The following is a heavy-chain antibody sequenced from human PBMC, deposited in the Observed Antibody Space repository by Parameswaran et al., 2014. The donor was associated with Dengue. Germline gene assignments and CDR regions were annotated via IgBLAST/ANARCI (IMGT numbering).Heavy chain of an antibody. Sequence: WIRQPQEGLEWIGSIYYSGSTYYNPSLKSRVTISVDTSKNQFSLKLSSVTAADTAVYYCARQEGGWYSSGWYEVPGHFDYWGQGTLVTVSS. J-gene: IGHJ4*02. D-gene: IGHD6-19*01. CDR3: ARQEGGWYSSGWYEVPGHFDY. CDR2: IYYSGST. V-gene: IGHV4-39*01.